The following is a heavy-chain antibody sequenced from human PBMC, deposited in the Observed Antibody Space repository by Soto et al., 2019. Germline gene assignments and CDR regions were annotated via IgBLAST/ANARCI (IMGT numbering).Heavy chain of an antibody. Sequence: GGSLRLSCATSGFTFDDYAVHWVRQAPGKGLEWVSGISWNSGSIGYADSVKGRFTISRDNAKNSLYLQMNSLRAEDTALYYCAKDVGYSGYDYVFDYWGQGTLVTVSS. CDR1: GFTFDDYA. V-gene: IGHV3-9*01. CDR2: ISWNSGSI. D-gene: IGHD5-12*01. CDR3: AKDVGYSGYDYVFDY. J-gene: IGHJ4*02.